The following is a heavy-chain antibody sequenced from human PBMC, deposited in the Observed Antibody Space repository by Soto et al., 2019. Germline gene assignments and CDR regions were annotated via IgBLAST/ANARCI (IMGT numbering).Heavy chain of an antibody. CDR1: GGSISSYY. V-gene: IGHV4-59*08. J-gene: IGHJ4*02. CDR2: IYYSGST. CDR3: ARAYSSGWYGRYYFDY. Sequence: PSETLSLTCTVSGGSISSYYWSWIRQPPGKGLEWIGYIYYSGSTNYNPSLKSRVTISVDTSKNQFSLKLSSVAAADTAVYYCARAYSSGWYGRYYFDYWGQGTLVTVSS. D-gene: IGHD6-19*01.